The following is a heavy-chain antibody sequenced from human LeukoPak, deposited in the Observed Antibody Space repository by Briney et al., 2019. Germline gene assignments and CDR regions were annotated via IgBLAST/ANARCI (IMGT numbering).Heavy chain of an antibody. CDR1: GGSIRSYY. CDR2: FYYTGGT. J-gene: IGHJ4*02. Sequence: SETLSLTCTVSGGSIRSYYWSWIRQPPGKGLEWIGYFYYTGGTNYSPPLKSRVTISVDTSKNQFSLKLSSVTAADTAVYYCARTYYYDSSGYYHDNWGQGTLVTVSA. V-gene: IGHV4-59*01. CDR3: ARTYYYDSSGYYHDN. D-gene: IGHD3-22*01.